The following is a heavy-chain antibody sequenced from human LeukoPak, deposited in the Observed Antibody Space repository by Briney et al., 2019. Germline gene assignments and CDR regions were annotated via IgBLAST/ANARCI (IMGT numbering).Heavy chain of an antibody. CDR1: GYTFTTYA. CDR2: INTNTGNP. D-gene: IGHD2-15*01. V-gene: IGHV7-4-1*01. J-gene: IGHJ4*02. Sequence: ASVKVSCKASGYTFTTYAMNWVRQAPGQGLEWMGWINTNTGNPTYAQGFTGRFVFSLDTSVSTADLQIYRLQAEGTAVYYCARARGCSGGNCYSEDWGQGTLVPVA. CDR3: ARARGCSGGNCYSED.